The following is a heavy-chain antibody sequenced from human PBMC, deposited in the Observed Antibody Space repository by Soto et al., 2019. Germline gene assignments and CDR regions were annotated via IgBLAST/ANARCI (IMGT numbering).Heavy chain of an antibody. CDR1: GFTFNFYS. CDR3: ARDRNDRADFDYIDY. CDR2: ISSISSYI. J-gene: IGHJ4*02. Sequence: GGSLRLSCAASGFTFNFYSMNWVRQAPGKGLEWVSSISSISSYIYYADSVKGRFTISRDNAKNSLYLQMNSLRAEDTAVYYCARDRNDRADFDYIDYWGQGTLVTVSS. V-gene: IGHV3-21*01. D-gene: IGHD1-1*01.